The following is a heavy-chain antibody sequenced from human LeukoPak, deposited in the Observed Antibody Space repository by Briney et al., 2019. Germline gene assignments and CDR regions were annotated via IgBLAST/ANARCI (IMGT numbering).Heavy chain of an antibody. J-gene: IGHJ3*01. V-gene: IGHV3-53*01. CDR1: GFTVSSND. CDR2: IYSGGST. CDR3: ARVGAVGGVFRAFDL. D-gene: IGHD3-16*01. Sequence: GGSLRLSCAASGFTVSSNDMSWVRQAPGKGLECISVIYSGGSTDYADSVKGRLTISRDNSKNTLYLQMNSLRAEDTAVYYCARVGAVGGVFRAFDLWGQGTMVTVSS.